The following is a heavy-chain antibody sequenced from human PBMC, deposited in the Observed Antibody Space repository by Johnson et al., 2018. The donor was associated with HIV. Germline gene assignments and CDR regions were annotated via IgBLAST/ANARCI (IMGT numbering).Heavy chain of an antibody. CDR1: GFTFSSYD. D-gene: IGHD6-19*01. J-gene: IGHJ3*02. CDR2: IRYDGTNK. CDR3: AREPGIAVAGTDAFDI. V-gene: IGHV3-33*08. Sequence: QVQLVESGGGVVQPGRSLRLSCAASGFTFSSYDMHWVRQAPGKGLEWVTFIRYDGTNKYYADSVQGRFTISRDNSTNTLYLQMNSLSAEDTAVYYCAREPGIAVAGTDAFDIWGQGTMVTVSS.